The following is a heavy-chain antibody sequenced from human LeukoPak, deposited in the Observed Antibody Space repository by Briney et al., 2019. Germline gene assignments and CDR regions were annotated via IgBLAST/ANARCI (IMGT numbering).Heavy chain of an antibody. Sequence: PSETLSLTCNVSGGSLSAYYWSWIRQPPGKGLEYMGYIYYSGSTDYNPSFKSRITISVDTSKNQFSLKLSSVTAADTAVYYGARHYYDTSGYYYFDYWGQGTLVTVSS. CDR3: ARHYYDTSGYYYFDY. D-gene: IGHD3-22*01. CDR1: GGSLSAYY. V-gene: IGHV4-59*08. CDR2: IYYSGST. J-gene: IGHJ4*02.